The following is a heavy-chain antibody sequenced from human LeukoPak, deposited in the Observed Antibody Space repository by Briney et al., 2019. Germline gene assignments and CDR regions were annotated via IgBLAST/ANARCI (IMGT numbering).Heavy chain of an antibody. CDR2: IITLSATYF. J-gene: IGHJ6*02. CDR1: GFTFSSYS. D-gene: IGHD2-21*01. V-gene: IGHV3-21*01. CDR3: ARYCGGDCYGMDV. Sequence: GGSLRLSCVAFGFTFSSYSMNWVRQAPGRGLEWVSSIITLSATYFYYADSVKGRFTISRDNAKNSLYLQMDSLRAEDTAVYYCARYCGGDCYGMDVWGQGTTVTVSS.